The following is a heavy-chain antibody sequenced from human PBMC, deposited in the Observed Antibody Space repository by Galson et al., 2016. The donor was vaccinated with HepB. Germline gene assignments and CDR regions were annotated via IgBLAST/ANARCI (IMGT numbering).Heavy chain of an antibody. CDR1: GLAFADYS. V-gene: IGHV3-49*03. CDR3: TSYGDSSFDY. CDR2: ISSRTFGRGS. D-gene: IGHD2-21*02. J-gene: IGHJ4*02. Sequence: SLRLSCAASGLAFADYSITWFRQAPGKGLEWIAYISSRTFGRGSEYAASVKGRFTISRDDSKYIAYLQMNSLQTEDTAVYYCTSYGDSSFDYWGQGTLVTVSA.